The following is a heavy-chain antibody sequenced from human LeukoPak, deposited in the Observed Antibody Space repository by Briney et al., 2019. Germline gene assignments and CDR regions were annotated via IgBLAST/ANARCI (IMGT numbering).Heavy chain of an antibody. V-gene: IGHV1-18*01. Sequence: ASVKVSCKASGYTFTSYGISWVRQAPGQGLEWMGWISAYNGNTNYAQKLQGRVTMTTDTSTSTAYMELRSLRSDDTAVYYCATALRRYYDSSGYSAAVFDYWGQGTLVTVSS. CDR3: ATALRRYYDSSGYSAAVFDY. CDR2: ISAYNGNT. J-gene: IGHJ4*02. CDR1: GYTFTSYG. D-gene: IGHD3-22*01.